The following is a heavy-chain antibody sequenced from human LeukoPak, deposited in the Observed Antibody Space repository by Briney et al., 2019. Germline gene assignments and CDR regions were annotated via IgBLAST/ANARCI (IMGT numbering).Heavy chain of an antibody. D-gene: IGHD3-3*01. CDR2: ISTYNGDT. J-gene: IGHJ4*02. CDR3: ARVLRYDFWSAYYFDY. V-gene: IGHV1-18*01. CDR1: GYTFNSYD. Sequence: ASVKVSCKASGYTFNSYDISWVRQAPGQGLEWMAWISTYNGDTNYALKVQGRATMTTDTSTSTAYMELRSLRSDDTAVYYCARVLRYDFWSAYYFDYWGQGTLVTVSS.